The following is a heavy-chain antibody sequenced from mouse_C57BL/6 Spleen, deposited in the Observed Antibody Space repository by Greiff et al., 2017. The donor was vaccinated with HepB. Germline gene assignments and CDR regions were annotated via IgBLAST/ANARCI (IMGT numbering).Heavy chain of an antibody. D-gene: IGHD2-2*01. CDR3: AISDAYDDPYAMDY. J-gene: IGHJ4*01. V-gene: IGHV1-52*01. CDR2: IDPSDSET. CDR1: GYTFTSYW. Sequence: QVQLQQPGAELVRPGSSVKLSCKASGYTFTSYWMHWVKQRPIQGLEWIGNIDPSDSETHYNQNFKDKATLTVDKSSSTAYMQLSSLTSEDSAVYYCAISDAYDDPYAMDYWGQGTSVTVSS.